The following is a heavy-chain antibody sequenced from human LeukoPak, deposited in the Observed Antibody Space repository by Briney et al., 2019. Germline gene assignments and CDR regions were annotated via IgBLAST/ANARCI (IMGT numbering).Heavy chain of an antibody. V-gene: IGHV5-51*01. D-gene: IGHD3-9*01. CDR3: VRLASLYYSILTGTDYDY. Sequence: GESLKISCKGSGYSFTTYWIGWVRQMPGKGLEWMGIIYPGDSDIRYSPSFQGQVTISADKSTSTAYLQWSSLRASDTAMYYCVRLASLYYSILTGTDYDYWGQGTLVTVSS. CDR1: GYSFTTYW. J-gene: IGHJ4*02. CDR2: IYPGDSDI.